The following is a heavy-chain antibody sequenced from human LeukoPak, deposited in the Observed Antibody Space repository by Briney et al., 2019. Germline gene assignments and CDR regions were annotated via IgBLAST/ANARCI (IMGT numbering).Heavy chain of an antibody. V-gene: IGHV1-2*02. CDR1: GYTFTGFY. Sequence: ASVKVSCRASGYTFTGFYIQWVRQAPGQGLEWMGCINPASGATNYAQKFQGRVTMARDTSITTVYMELSSLRSDDTAVYYCARGHNSGYSINFHYYYGMDVWGQGTTVTVSS. D-gene: IGHD3-22*01. J-gene: IGHJ6*02. CDR2: INPASGAT. CDR3: ARGHNSGYSINFHYYYGMDV.